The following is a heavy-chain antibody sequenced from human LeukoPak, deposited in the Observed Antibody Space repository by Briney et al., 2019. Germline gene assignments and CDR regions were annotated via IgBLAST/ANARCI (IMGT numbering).Heavy chain of an antibody. D-gene: IGHD3-22*01. V-gene: IGHV3-23*01. CDR1: GFTFSSYA. Sequence: SLRLSCAASGFTFSSYAMSWVLHAPGPGQESVSAFGGSACSTYYADSVRGRFTISRDNSKNTLYLQMNSLRAEDTAVYYCAKDAPQPYYYDSSGFSLQYFQHWGQGTLVTVSS. CDR3: AKDAPQPYYYDSSGFSLQYFQH. CDR2: FGGSACST. J-gene: IGHJ1*01.